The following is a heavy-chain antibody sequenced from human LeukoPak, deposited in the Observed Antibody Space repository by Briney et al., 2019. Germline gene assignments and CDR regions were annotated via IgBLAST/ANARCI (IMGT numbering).Heavy chain of an antibody. V-gene: IGHV3-69-1*02. CDR2: ITSSSNI. CDR3: ARGVDN. J-gene: IGHJ4*02. CDR1: GFTFSNSW. Sequence: GGSLRLSCAAYGFTFSNSWMSWVRQAPGKGLEWVSHITSSSNIYYADSVKGRFTISRDNAKNSLYLQMNSLRAEDTAVYYCARGVDNWGQGTLVTVSS.